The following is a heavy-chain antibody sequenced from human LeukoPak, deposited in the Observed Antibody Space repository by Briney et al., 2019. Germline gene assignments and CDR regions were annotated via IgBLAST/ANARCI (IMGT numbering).Heavy chain of an antibody. D-gene: IGHD3-10*01. J-gene: IGHJ4*02. Sequence: ASVKVSCKASGGTFSNYAISWVRQAPGQGLEWMGWISAYNGNTNYAQKLQGRVTMTTDTSTSTAYMELRSLRSDDTAVYYCARDTPSITMVRGVIISDYWGQGTLVTVSS. V-gene: IGHV1-18*01. CDR2: ISAYNGNT. CDR1: GGTFSNYA. CDR3: ARDTPSITMVRGVIISDY.